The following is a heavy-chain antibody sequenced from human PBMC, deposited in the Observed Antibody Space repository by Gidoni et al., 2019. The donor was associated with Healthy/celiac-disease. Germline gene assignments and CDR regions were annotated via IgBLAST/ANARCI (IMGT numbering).Heavy chain of an antibody. CDR2: IIPILGKA. V-gene: IGHV1-69*04. CDR3: AREGYYYYYGMDV. Sequence: QVQLVQSGAEVKKPGSSVKVSCQASGGTFSSYAISWVRQAPGQGLEWMGRIIPILGKANYAQKFQGRVTITADKSTSTAYMELSSLRSEDTAVYYCAREGYYYYYGMDVWGQGTTVTVSS. J-gene: IGHJ6*02. CDR1: GGTFSSYA.